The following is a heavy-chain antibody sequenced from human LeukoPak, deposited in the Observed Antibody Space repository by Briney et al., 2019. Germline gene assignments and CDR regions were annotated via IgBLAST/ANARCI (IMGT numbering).Heavy chain of an antibody. Sequence: GGSLRLSCVASGLTFSSYWMHWVRQDPRKGLVWVSRINGDGRNINYADSVRGRFTISRDNAKNTLYLQMNTLRVEDTAVYYCTRDLMDYDVSTGLHHYYMDVWGRGPTVTVPS. CDR2: INGDGRNI. D-gene: IGHD3-9*01. CDR1: GLTFSSYW. J-gene: IGHJ6*02. V-gene: IGHV3-74*01. CDR3: TRDLMDYDVSTGLHHYYMDV.